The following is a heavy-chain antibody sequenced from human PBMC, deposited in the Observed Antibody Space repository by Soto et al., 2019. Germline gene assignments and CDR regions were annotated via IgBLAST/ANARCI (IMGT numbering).Heavy chain of an antibody. D-gene: IGHD3-10*01. V-gene: IGHV4-59*01. Sequence: QVQLQESGPGLVKPSETLSLTCTVSGGSISSYYWSWIRQPPGKGLEWIGYIYYSGSTNYNPSLKSRVTISVDTSKNQFSLKLSSVTAADTAVYYCAYGYYYYGMDVWGQGTTVTVSS. CDR1: GGSISSYY. CDR3: AYGYYYYGMDV. J-gene: IGHJ6*02. CDR2: IYYSGST.